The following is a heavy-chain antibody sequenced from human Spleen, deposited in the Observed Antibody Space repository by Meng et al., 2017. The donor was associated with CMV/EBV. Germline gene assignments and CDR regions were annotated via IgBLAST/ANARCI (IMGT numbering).Heavy chain of an antibody. Sequence: TFTSYYMQWGRQATGQGLEWMGIINPSGDITSYAQKFQGRVTMTRDTSTSTVYMELSSLRSEDTAVYYCARDHPPESSSPPGVNWFDPWGQGTLVTVFS. V-gene: IGHV1-46*01. CDR3: ARDHPPESSSPPGVNWFDP. J-gene: IGHJ5*02. D-gene: IGHD6-13*01. CDR1: TFTSYY. CDR2: INPSGDIT.